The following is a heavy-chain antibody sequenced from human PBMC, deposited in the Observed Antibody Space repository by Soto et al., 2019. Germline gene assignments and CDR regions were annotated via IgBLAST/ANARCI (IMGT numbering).Heavy chain of an antibody. CDR2: IRTKANNYAT. CDR3: SRLSERDYYHYGMSV. Sequence: EEQLVESGGGLVQPGGSLKLSCAGSGFTFSAFDVHWVRQVSGKGLEWVGRIRTKANNYATASAASLRGRFTVSRDDSTNTAYLQMNSLETEDTAVYYCSRLSERDYYHYGMSVWGQGTTVTVSS. J-gene: IGHJ6*02. CDR1: GFTFSAFD. V-gene: IGHV3-73*01.